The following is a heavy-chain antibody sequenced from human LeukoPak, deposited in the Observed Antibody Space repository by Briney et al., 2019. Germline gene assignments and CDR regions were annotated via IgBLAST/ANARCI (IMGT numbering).Heavy chain of an antibody. CDR3: ARVYYSSSYDYWYFDL. Sequence: MSSETLSLTCAVYGGSFSGYYWSWIRQPPGKGLEWIGEITHSGSTNYNPSLKSRVTISVDTSKNQFSLKLSSVTAADTAVYYCARVYYSSSYDYWYFDLWGRGTLVTVSS. J-gene: IGHJ2*01. CDR1: GGSFSGYY. CDR2: ITHSGST. D-gene: IGHD6-13*01. V-gene: IGHV4-34*01.